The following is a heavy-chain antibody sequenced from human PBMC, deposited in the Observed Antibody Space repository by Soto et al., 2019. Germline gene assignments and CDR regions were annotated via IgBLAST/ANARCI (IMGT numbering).Heavy chain of an antibody. CDR2: IYPGDSDT. CDR1: GYSFTSYW. J-gene: IGHJ6*02. V-gene: IGHV5-51*01. D-gene: IGHD6-6*01. Sequence: GESLKISCKGSGYSFTSYWIGWGRQMPGKGLEWMGIIYPGDSDTRYSPSFQGQVTISADKSISTAYLQWSSLKASDTAMYYCARRRTRAARPYYYGMDVWGQGTTVTVSS. CDR3: ARRRTRAARPYYYGMDV.